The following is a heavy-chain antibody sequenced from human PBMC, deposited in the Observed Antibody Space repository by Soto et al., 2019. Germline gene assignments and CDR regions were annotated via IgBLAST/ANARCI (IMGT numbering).Heavy chain of an antibody. D-gene: IGHD3-22*01. Sequence: GESLKISCKGSGYSFTSYWISWVRQMPGKGLEWMGRIDPSDSYTNYSPSFQGHVTISADKSISTAYLQWSSLKASDTAMYYCARSSGYYYQQHPFDYWGQGTLVTVSS. V-gene: IGHV5-10-1*01. CDR1: GYSFTSYW. CDR3: ARSSGYYYQQHPFDY. J-gene: IGHJ4*02. CDR2: IDPSDSYT.